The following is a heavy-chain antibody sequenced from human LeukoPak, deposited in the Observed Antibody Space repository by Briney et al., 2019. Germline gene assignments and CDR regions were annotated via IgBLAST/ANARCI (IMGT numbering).Heavy chain of an antibody. V-gene: IGHV3-7*01. Sequence: PGGSLRLSCAASGFTFSSCWLSWVRQAPGKGLEWVANIKQDGSEKYYVDSVKGRFTISRDNAKNSLYLQMTSLRAEDTAVYYCARYSYSHGYFDNWGQGTLVTVSS. D-gene: IGHD5-18*01. CDR2: IKQDGSEK. CDR3: ARYSYSHGYFDN. CDR1: GFTFSSCW. J-gene: IGHJ4*02.